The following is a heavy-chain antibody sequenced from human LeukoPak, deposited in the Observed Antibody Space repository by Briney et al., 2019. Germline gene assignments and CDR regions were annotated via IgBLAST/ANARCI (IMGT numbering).Heavy chain of an antibody. CDR1: GFTFSSSE. Sequence: GGSVRLSCAASGFTFSSSEMNWVRQAPGKGLEWVSYISSGGSSMYYADSVKGRFTISRDNAKNSLYLQMNSLRVEDTAVYYCARENYNSGWTYWYFDLWGRGTLDTVSS. CDR2: ISSGGSSM. V-gene: IGHV3-48*03. CDR3: ARENYNSGWTYWYFDL. D-gene: IGHD6-19*01. J-gene: IGHJ2*01.